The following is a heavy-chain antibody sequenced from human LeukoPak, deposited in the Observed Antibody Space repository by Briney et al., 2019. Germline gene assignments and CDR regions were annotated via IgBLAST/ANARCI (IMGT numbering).Heavy chain of an antibody. CDR1: GGSISSSSYY. CDR2: INHSGST. CDR3: ARSLRASWSSRADWFDP. D-gene: IGHD6-13*01. J-gene: IGHJ5*02. Sequence: PSETLSLTCTVSGGSISSSSYYWGWIRQPPGKGLEWIGEINHSGSTNYNPSLKSRVTISVDTSKNQFSLKLSSVTAADTAVYYCARSLRASWSSRADWFDPWGQGTLVTVSS. V-gene: IGHV4-39*07.